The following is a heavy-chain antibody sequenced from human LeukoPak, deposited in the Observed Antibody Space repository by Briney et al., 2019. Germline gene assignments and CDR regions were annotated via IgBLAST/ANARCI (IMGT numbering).Heavy chain of an antibody. CDR2: MNPNSGNT. CDR3: ARGYPQAAAGTGFDP. V-gene: IGHV1-8*03. D-gene: IGHD6-13*01. CDR1: GYTFTSYD. J-gene: IGHJ5*02. Sequence: ASVKVSCKASGYTFTSYDINWVRQATGQGLEWMGWMNPNSGNTGYAQKFQGRVTITRNTSISTAYMELSSLRSEDTAVYYCARGYPQAAAGTGFDPWGQGTLVTVSS.